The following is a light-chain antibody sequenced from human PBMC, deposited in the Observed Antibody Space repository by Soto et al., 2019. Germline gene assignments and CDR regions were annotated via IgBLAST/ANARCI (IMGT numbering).Light chain of an antibody. J-gene: IGKJ5*01. V-gene: IGKV3-20*01. CDR3: QQYDSSPIT. Sequence: EIVLTQSPGTLSLSPGERATLSCRASQSVSSSYLAWYQQKPGQAPRLRIYGASSRATGIPDRFSGSGSGTDFPLPISRLEPEEFAVYYCQQYDSSPITFGQGTRLEIK. CDR2: GAS. CDR1: QSVSSSY.